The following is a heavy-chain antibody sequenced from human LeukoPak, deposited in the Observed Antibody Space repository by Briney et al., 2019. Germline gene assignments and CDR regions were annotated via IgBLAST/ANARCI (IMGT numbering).Heavy chain of an antibody. V-gene: IGHV3-66*01. CDR2: IYSGGST. CDR3: ARDSSSWSVDY. Sequence: PGGSLRLSCAASGFTVSSNYMSWVRQAPGKGLEWVSVIYSGGSTYYADSVKGRFTISRDNSKNTPYLRMNSLRAEDTAVYYCARDSSSWSVDYWGQGTLVTVSS. J-gene: IGHJ4*02. D-gene: IGHD6-13*01. CDR1: GFTVSSNY.